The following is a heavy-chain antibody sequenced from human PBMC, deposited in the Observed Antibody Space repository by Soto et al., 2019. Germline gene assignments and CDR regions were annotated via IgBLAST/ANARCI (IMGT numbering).Heavy chain of an antibody. CDR1: GGTFSSHA. J-gene: IGHJ5*02. Sequence: QVQLVQSGAEVKKPGSSVKVSCKASGGTFSSHAINWLRQAPGQGLEWMGVIIPITDTPNNAEKFQGRVTITADKGTTTVYMELSSLTLEDTAMYYCARGNKGPGHYGPGSQGWYGPWGQGTLVTVSS. D-gene: IGHD3-10*01. CDR3: ARGNKGPGHYGPGSQGWYGP. V-gene: IGHV1-69*06. CDR2: IIPITDTP.